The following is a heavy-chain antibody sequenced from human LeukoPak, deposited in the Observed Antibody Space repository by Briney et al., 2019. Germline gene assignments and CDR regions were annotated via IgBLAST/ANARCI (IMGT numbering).Heavy chain of an antibody. V-gene: IGHV1-2*02. D-gene: IGHD2-2*01. CDR3: ARDLGDDCSSTSCYGIPYYYYYYVDV. CDR1: GYTFTGYY. Sequence: GASVKVSCKASGYTFTGYYMHWVRQAPGQGLEWMGWINPNSGGTNYAQKFQGRVTMTRDTSISTAYMELSRLRSDDTAVYYCARDLGDDCSSTSCYGIPYYYYYYVDVWGKGTTVTVSS. J-gene: IGHJ6*03. CDR2: INPNSGGT.